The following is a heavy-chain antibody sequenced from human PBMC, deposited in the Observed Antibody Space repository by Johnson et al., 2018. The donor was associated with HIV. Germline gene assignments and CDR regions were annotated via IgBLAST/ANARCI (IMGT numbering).Heavy chain of an antibody. Sequence: VQLVESGGGLVQPGGSLRLSCAASRFTFSIYAMTWVRQAPGKGLEWVSGISGSGGSTYYADSVKGRFTISRDNPKNTLYLEMNSLRAEDTAVYYCAKDKYSSSPDAFEIWGQGTLVTVSS. CDR1: RFTFSIYA. D-gene: IGHD6-13*01. V-gene: IGHV3-23*04. J-gene: IGHJ3*02. CDR2: ISGSGGST. CDR3: AKDKYSSSPDAFEI.